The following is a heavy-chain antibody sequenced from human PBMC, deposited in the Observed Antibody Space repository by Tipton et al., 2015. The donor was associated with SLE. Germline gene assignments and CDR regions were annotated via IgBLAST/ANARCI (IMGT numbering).Heavy chain of an antibody. CDR3: ARDLAARWAFDI. Sequence: TLSLTCTVSGGSISSSSYYWGWIRQPPGKGLEWIGSIYYSGSTYYNPSLKSRVTISVDTSKNQFSLKLSSVTAADTAVYYCARDLAARWAFDIWGQGTMVTVSS. CDR1: GGSISSSSYY. D-gene: IGHD6-13*01. J-gene: IGHJ3*02. V-gene: IGHV4-39*07. CDR2: IYYSGST.